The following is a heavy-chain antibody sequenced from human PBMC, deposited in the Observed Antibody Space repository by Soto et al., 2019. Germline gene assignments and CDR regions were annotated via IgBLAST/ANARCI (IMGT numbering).Heavy chain of an antibody. CDR3: ARNGYGSAFDD. CDR1: Y. J-gene: IGHJ4*02. CDR2: IYYNGNT. D-gene: IGHD5-18*01. Sequence: YWRWVRQPPGKGLEWIGYIYYNGNTDYNPPLKSRVTISVDTSENQFSLKLSSVTAADTAVYYCARNGYGSAFDDWGQGTLVTVSS. V-gene: IGHV4-59*12.